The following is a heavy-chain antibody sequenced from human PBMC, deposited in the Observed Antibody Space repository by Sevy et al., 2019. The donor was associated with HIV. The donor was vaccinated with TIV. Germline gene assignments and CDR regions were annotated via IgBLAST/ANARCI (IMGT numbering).Heavy chain of an antibody. J-gene: IGHJ6*02. CDR3: AKSLARYCSSTSCYTDYYYGMDV. Sequence: GGSLRLSCAASGFTFSSYAMSWVRQAPGKGLEWVSAISGSGGSTYYADSVKGRFTISRDNSKNTLYLQMNILRAEDTAVYYCAKSLARYCSSTSCYTDYYYGMDVWGQGTTVTVSS. V-gene: IGHV3-23*01. CDR2: ISGSGGST. D-gene: IGHD2-2*02. CDR1: GFTFSSYA.